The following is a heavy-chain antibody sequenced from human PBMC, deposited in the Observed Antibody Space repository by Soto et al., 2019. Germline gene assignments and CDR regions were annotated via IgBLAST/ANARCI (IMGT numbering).Heavy chain of an antibody. D-gene: IGHD2-2*03. CDR3: AMVDVGVKPSPRGV. Sequence: QVQLVQSGAEVKNPGASVKVSCKASGYTFTRYGIGWARQAPGQGLEWMGWINTYNGNTNYAQNVQGRVTLTTDTTTRTAYMVLMSLRSQDTAMYYCAMVDVGVKPSPRGVWGQGTTVSVSS. J-gene: IGHJ6*02. CDR1: GYTFTRYG. CDR2: INTYNGNT. V-gene: IGHV1-18*01.